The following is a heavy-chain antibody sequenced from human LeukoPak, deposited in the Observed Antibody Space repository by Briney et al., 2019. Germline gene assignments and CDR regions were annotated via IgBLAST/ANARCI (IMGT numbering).Heavy chain of an antibody. J-gene: IGHJ4*02. CDR1: GFTFSNYA. V-gene: IGHV3-23*01. Sequence: GGSLKLSCVASGFTFSNYAMSWVRQAPGKGLEWVSAITGSGGITYYADSVKGSFTISRDNSKNTLYLQMNSLRAEDTAVYYCAKWGDYDVLTGYYDPDYWGQGTLVTVSS. CDR2: ITGSGGIT. D-gene: IGHD3-9*01. CDR3: AKWGDYDVLTGYYDPDY.